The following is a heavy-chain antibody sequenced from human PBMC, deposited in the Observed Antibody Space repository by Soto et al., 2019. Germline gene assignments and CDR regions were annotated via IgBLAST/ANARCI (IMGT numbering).Heavy chain of an antibody. CDR1: GGSISSGGYY. Sequence: QVQLQESGPGLVKPSQTLSLTCTVSGGSISSGGYYWSWIRQHPGKGLEWIGYIYYSGSTYYNPSLKSRVTISVDTSKNQFSLKLSSVTAADTAVYYCARARYSGYDSAWELNDWGQGTLVTVSS. D-gene: IGHD5-12*01. J-gene: IGHJ4*02. CDR3: ARARYSGYDSAWELND. CDR2: IYYSGST. V-gene: IGHV4-31*03.